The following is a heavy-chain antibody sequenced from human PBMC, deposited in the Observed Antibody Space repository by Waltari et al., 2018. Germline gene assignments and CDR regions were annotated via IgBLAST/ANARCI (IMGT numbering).Heavy chain of an antibody. V-gene: IGHV3-7*03. CDR3: ARDGSGWWGY. D-gene: IGHD6-19*01. Sequence: VQLVESGVGLVQPGGSLSLSCAASGFTLGSSWLSRVRQAPGKGLEWVANIKQDGSEKYYVDSVKGRFTISRDNAKNSLYLQMNSLRAEDTAVYYCARDGSGWWGYWGQGTLVTVSS. J-gene: IGHJ4*02. CDR2: IKQDGSEK. CDR1: GFTLGSSW.